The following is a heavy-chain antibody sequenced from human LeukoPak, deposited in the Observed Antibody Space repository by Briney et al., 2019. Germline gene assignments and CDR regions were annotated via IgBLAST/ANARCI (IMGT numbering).Heavy chain of an antibody. J-gene: IGHJ4*02. CDR2: ISGSGGST. V-gene: IGHV3-23*01. CDR1: GFTFSSYA. D-gene: IGHD2-8*01. Sequence: GGSLRLSCAAPGFTFSSYAVSWVRQAPGKGLEWVSSISGSGGSTYSADSVKGRFTISRDNSKNTLYLQMNSLRAEDTALYYCAKDRSCTNDICHGDFDYWGQGTLVTVSS. CDR3: AKDRSCTNDICHGDFDY.